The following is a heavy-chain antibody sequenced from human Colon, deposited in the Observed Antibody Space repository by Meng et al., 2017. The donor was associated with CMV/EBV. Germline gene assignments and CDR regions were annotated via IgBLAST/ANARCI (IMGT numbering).Heavy chain of an antibody. V-gene: IGHV1-18*01. CDR3: ARDVAMRTRVVPAAMY. CDR2: ISAYTGDT. J-gene: IGHJ4*02. CDR1: GYTFMNYG. Sequence: ASVKVSCRASGYTFMNYGISWVRQAPGQGLEWMGWISAYTGDTRYSHKVQGSVTMTRDTSTNTAYMELRSLTSDDTAVYYCARDVAMRTRVVPAAMYWGQGTLVTVSS. D-gene: IGHD2-2*01.